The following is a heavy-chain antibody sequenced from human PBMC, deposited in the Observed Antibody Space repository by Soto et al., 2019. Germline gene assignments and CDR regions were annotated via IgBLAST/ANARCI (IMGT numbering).Heavy chain of an antibody. V-gene: IGHV3-23*01. CDR3: AKGELGTDY. CDR1: GFIFNNYA. Sequence: EVQLLESGGGLVQPGESLRLSCAASGFIFNNYAMSWVRQAPGKGLEWVSSISGSGGSTYYADSVKGRFTISRDHSKNTLYLQMNSLRAEDTAIYYCAKGELGTDYWGQGTLVTVSS. D-gene: IGHD1-7*01. J-gene: IGHJ4*02. CDR2: ISGSGGST.